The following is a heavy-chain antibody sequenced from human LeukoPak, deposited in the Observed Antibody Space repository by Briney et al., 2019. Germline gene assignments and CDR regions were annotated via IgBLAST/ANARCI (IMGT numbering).Heavy chain of an antibody. CDR1: GFTFSSYA. CDR2: ISGSGGST. CDR3: AKNGYSGYDLWFDP. Sequence: TGGSLRLSCAASGFTFSSYAMSWVRQAPGKGLEWVSAISGSGGSTYYADSVKGRFTISRDNSKNTLYLQMNSLRAEDTAVYYCAKNGYSGYDLWFDPWGQGTLVTVSS. J-gene: IGHJ5*02. V-gene: IGHV3-23*01. D-gene: IGHD5-12*01.